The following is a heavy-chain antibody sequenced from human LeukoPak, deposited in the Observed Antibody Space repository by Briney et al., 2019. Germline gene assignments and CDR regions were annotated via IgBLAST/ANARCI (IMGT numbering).Heavy chain of an antibody. Sequence: ASVKVSCKASGYTFTSYGISWVRQAPGQGLEWMGWISAYNGNTNYAQKLQGRVTITRNTSISTAYMELSSLRSEDTAVYYCARSEGRWFGELLGYYYYMDVWGKGTTVTVSS. CDR1: GYTFTSYG. CDR3: ARSEGRWFGELLGYYYYMDV. J-gene: IGHJ6*03. D-gene: IGHD3-10*01. V-gene: IGHV1-18*01. CDR2: ISAYNGNT.